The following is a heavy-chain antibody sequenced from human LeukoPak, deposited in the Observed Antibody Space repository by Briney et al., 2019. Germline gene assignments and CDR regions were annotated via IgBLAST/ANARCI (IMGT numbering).Heavy chain of an antibody. CDR3: ASGPTAMVTSDAFDI. D-gene: IGHD5-18*01. J-gene: IGHJ3*02. CDR1: GFTFSSYS. Sequence: GGSMRLSCAASGFTFSSYSMNWVRQAPGKGLEWVSSISSSSSYIYYADSVKGRFTISRDNAKNSLYLQMNSLRAEDTAVYYCASGPTAMVTSDAFDIWGQGTMVTVSS. V-gene: IGHV3-21*01. CDR2: ISSSSSYI.